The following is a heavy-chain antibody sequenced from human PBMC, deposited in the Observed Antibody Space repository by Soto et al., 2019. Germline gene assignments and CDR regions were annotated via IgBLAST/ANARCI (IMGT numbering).Heavy chain of an antibody. CDR3: ARDPLHNLRWGYYYYYMDV. CDR2: ISSSSSTI. D-gene: IGHD1-1*01. CDR1: GFTFSSYS. V-gene: IGHV3-48*01. J-gene: IGHJ6*03. Sequence: EVQLVESGGGLVQPGGSLRLSCAASGFTFSSYSMNWVRQAPGKGLEWVSYISSSSSTIYYADSVKGRFTISRDNAKNSLYLQRNGLRAEDTAVYYCARDPLHNLRWGYYYYYMDVWGKGTTVTVSS.